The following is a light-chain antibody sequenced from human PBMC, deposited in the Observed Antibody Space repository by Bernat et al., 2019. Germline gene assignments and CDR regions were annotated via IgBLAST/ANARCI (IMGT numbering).Light chain of an antibody. V-gene: IGKV1-9*01. Sequence: DIQMTQSPSSLSASVGDRVTITCRASQVIGTYLAWYHQKPGKAPHLLIYGASTLQSGVPSRFSGSGSGTEFTLTLSSLQPEDSATYYCQQLDTFPITFGQGTRLEIK. CDR2: GAS. CDR3: QQLDTFPIT. CDR1: QVIGTY. J-gene: IGKJ5*01.